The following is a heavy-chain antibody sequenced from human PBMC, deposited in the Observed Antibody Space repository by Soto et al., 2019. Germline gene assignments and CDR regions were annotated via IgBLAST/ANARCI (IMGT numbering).Heavy chain of an antibody. V-gene: IGHV4-59*01. CDR1: GGSISSYY. Sequence: SETLSLTCTVSGGSISSYYWTWIRQPPGKGLEWIGYIYYSGSTKYNPSLKSRVTISVDTSKNQFSLKLSSVTAADTAVYYCARVYCTNGICYKESNNWFDPWGQGTLVIVSS. CDR3: ARVYCTNGICYKESNNWFDP. J-gene: IGHJ5*02. D-gene: IGHD2-8*01. CDR2: IYYSGST.